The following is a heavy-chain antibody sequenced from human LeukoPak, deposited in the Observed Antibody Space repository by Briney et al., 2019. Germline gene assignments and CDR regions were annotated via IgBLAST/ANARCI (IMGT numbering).Heavy chain of an antibody. Sequence: GGSLRLSCAASGFTVSSNYMSWVRQAPGKGLEWVSVIYSGGSTYYADSVKGRFTISRDNSKNTLYLQMNSLRAEDTAVYYCARDPPDYGGNSLGEGNYWGQGTLVTVSS. D-gene: IGHD4-23*01. CDR3: ARDPPDYGGNSLGEGNY. CDR1: GFTVSSNY. V-gene: IGHV3-66*01. CDR2: IYSGGST. J-gene: IGHJ4*02.